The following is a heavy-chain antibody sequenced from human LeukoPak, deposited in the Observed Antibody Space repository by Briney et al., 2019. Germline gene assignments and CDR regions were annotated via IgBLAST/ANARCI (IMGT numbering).Heavy chain of an antibody. CDR1: GYTFTSYY. D-gene: IGHD4-17*01. CDR2: INPSRVST. J-gene: IGHJ4*02. V-gene: IGHV1-46*01. Sequence: ASVKVSCKASGYTFTSYYMHWVRQAPGQGLEWMGIINPSRVSTSYAQKFQGRVTMTRDTSTSTVYMELSSLRSEDTAVYYCARVNYGDFHFDYWGQGTLVTVSS. CDR3: ARVNYGDFHFDY.